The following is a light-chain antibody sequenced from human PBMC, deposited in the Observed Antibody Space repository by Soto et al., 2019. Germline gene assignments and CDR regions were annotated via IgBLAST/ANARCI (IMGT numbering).Light chain of an antibody. CDR1: SSNVGGNT. CDR3: AAWDDSLNGPV. J-gene: IGLJ3*02. Sequence: QSVLTQPPSASGTPGQRVTISCSGSSSNVGGNTINWYQHLPGTAPKLLMYSDNQRPSGVPDRFSGSNSGTSASLAISRLQSDDAADYFCAAWDDSLNGPVFGGGTKVTVL. V-gene: IGLV1-44*01. CDR2: SDN.